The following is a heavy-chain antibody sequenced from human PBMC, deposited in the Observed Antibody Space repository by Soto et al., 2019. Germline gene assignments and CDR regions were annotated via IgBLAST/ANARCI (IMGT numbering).Heavy chain of an antibody. V-gene: IGHV1-69*01. CDR3: ARDLTAAGRPGMDV. CDR1: GGTFSSYA. J-gene: IGHJ6*02. D-gene: IGHD6-13*01. CDR2: SIPIFGTA. Sequence: QVQLVQSGAEVKKPGSSVKVSCKASGGTFSSYAISWVRQAPGQGLEWMGGSIPIFGTANYAQNFQGRLTITAAESTSTAYMELSSLRSEDTAVYYCARDLTAAGRPGMDVWGQGTTVTVSS.